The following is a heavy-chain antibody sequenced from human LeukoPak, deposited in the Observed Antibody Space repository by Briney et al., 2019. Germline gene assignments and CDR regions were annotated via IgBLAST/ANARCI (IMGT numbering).Heavy chain of an antibody. J-gene: IGHJ3*02. CDR3: ARDRGYGPGSYGLERAFDI. D-gene: IGHD3-10*01. CDR2: IYYSGST. Sequence: SETLSLTCTVSGGSISSGGYYWSWIRQHPGKGLEWIGYIYYSGSTYYNPSLKSRVTISVDTSKNQFSLKLSSVTAADTAVYYCARDRGYGPGSYGLERAFDIWGQGTMVTVSS. CDR1: GGSISSGGYY. V-gene: IGHV4-31*03.